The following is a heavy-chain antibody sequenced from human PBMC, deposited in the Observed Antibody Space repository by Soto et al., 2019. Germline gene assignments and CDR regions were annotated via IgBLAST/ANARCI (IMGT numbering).Heavy chain of an antibody. Sequence: PVGSLRLSCASSVCTFSSYWMHCVRQAPGKWLVWVSRFNSDRSSTSYADYVKGRVTISRDNAKNTLYLQMNSLRAEDTAVYYCERDVGYSSGWCPEYWGQGTLVSVSS. CDR3: ERDVGYSSGWCPEY. V-gene: IGHV3-74*01. CDR2: FNSDRSST. D-gene: IGHD6-19*01. J-gene: IGHJ4*02. CDR1: VCTFSSYW.